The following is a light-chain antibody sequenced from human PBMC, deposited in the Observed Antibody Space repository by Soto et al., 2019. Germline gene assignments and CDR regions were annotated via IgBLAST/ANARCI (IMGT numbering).Light chain of an antibody. CDR3: QTWGTGIRV. Sequence: QPVLTQSPSASASLGASVKLTCTLSSGHSNFAIAWHQQQPEEGPRYLMKLNSDGSHSKGDGIPDRFSGSSSGAERYLTISSLQSEDEADYYCQTWGTGIRVFGGGTQLTVL. CDR2: LNSDGSH. CDR1: SGHSNFA. V-gene: IGLV4-69*01. J-gene: IGLJ3*02.